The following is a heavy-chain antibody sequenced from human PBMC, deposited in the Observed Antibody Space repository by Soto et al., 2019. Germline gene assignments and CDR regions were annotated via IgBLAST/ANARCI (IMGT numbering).Heavy chain of an antibody. D-gene: IGHD3-22*01. CDR3: ASVGSDYDNSGYYLP. CDR1: GGSVSSSNW. V-gene: IGHV4-4*02. CDR2: IYHSGST. J-gene: IGHJ5*02. Sequence: SETLSLTCIVSGGSVSSSNWWSWVRQPPGKGLEWIGEIYHSGSTTYNPSLKSRANISVNKSENQFSLRLKSVTAADTAVYYCASVGSDYDNSGYYLPWGPGTLVTVSS.